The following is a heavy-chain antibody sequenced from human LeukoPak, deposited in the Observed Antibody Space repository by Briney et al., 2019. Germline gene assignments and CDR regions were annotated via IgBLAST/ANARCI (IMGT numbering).Heavy chain of an antibody. CDR2: IYYSGST. D-gene: IGHD3-16*01. CDR1: GGSISSYY. CDR3: ARGMMTYYYYIDV. J-gene: IGHJ6*03. V-gene: IGHV4-59*01. Sequence: SSETLSLTCTVSGGSISSYYWSWIRQPPGKGLEWIGYIYYSGSTHYNPSLKSRVTISVDTTKNQFSLKLSPVTAADTAVYYCARGMMTYYYYIDVWGKGTTVTVSS.